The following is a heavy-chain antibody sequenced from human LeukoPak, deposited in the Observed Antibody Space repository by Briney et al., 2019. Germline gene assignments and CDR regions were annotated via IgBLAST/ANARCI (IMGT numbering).Heavy chain of an antibody. D-gene: IGHD3-10*01. J-gene: IGHJ5*02. Sequence: PGGSLRLSCAASGFTFSTYAMSWVRQAPGKGLEWVSGISISGGSTYYADSVKGRFTISRDNSKNTLYLQMNRLQAEDTAVYYCAKDRDLLFAHCWFDLWGQGTLVTVSS. V-gene: IGHV3-23*01. CDR1: GFTFSTYA. CDR2: ISISGGST. CDR3: AKDRDLLFAHCWFDL.